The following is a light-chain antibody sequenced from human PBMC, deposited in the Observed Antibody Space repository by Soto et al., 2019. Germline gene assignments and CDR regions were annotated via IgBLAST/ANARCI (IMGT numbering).Light chain of an antibody. CDR2: DVS. V-gene: IGLV2-14*01. CDR1: SSDVGAYNY. Sequence: QSVLPQPASVSGSPGQSITISCTGTSSDVGAYNYVSWYQQHPGKAPEVMIYDVSNRPSGVSNRFSGSKSGNTASLTISGLQAEDEADYYCLSYTTSSTYVFGTGTKLTVL. J-gene: IGLJ1*01. CDR3: LSYTTSSTYV.